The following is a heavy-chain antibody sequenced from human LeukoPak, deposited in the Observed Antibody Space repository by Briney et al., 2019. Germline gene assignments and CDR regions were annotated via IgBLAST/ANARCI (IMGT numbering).Heavy chain of an antibody. V-gene: IGHV3-11*01. D-gene: IGHD6-13*01. CDR2: ISSSGSTI. J-gene: IGHJ1*01. Sequence: GGSLRLSCAASGFTFSDYYMSWIRQAPGKGLEWVSYISSSGSTIYYADSVKGRSTISRDNAKNSLYLQMNSLRAEDTAVYYCAITYSSSWYEYFQHWGQGTLVTVSS. CDR3: AITYSSSWYEYFQH. CDR1: GFTFSDYY.